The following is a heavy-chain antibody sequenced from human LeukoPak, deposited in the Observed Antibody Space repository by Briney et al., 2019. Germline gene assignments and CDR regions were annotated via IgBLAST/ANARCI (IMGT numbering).Heavy chain of an antibody. CDR1: GGSISSYY. V-gene: IGHV4-39*07. CDR2: IYYSETT. Sequence: SETLSLTCTVSGGSISSYYWAWIRQAPGKGLEWLGSIYYSETTFYNPSLKSRVTFSIDTSSNQFSLTLTSVTAADTAVYYCARADSSGWYFSGWFDPWGQGTLVTVSS. CDR3: ARADSSGWYFSGWFDP. D-gene: IGHD6-19*01. J-gene: IGHJ5*02.